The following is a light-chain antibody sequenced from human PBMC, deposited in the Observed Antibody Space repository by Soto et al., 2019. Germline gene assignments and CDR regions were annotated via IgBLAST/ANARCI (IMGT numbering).Light chain of an antibody. CDR1: QGLGSA. Sequence: AIRMTQSPSSLTASTGDRVTITCRARQGLGSALAWYQQKPGKAPNVLIYDASTLESGVPSRFGGSGSGTVFTITISSLPYDDFATYYCQQDYKTPRTFGGGTKVEIK. CDR2: DAS. CDR3: QQDYKTPRT. J-gene: IGKJ4*01. V-gene: IGKV1-8*01.